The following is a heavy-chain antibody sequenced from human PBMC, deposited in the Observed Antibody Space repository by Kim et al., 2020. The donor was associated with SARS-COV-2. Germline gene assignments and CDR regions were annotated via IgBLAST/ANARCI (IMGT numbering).Heavy chain of an antibody. CDR3: ARGLPGVDTAMDVDY. D-gene: IGHD5-18*01. V-gene: IGHV4-34*01. Sequence: PSIKSRVTKSEDTSKNKVSLKLSSVTAAETAVYYCARGLPGVDTAMDVDYWGQGTLVTVSS. J-gene: IGHJ4*02.